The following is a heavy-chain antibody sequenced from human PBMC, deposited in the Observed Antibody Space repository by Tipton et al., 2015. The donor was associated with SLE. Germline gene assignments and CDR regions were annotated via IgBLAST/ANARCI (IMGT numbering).Heavy chain of an antibody. D-gene: IGHD1-26*01. Sequence: SLRLSCAASGFTFSDYYMSWIRQAPGKGLEWVSYISSSSSYTNYADSVKGRFTISRGNAKNSLYLQMSSLRAEDTAVYYCARDLVGADYWGQGTLVTVSS. CDR1: GFTFSDYY. CDR3: ARDLVGADY. V-gene: IGHV3-11*06. J-gene: IGHJ4*02. CDR2: ISSSSSYT.